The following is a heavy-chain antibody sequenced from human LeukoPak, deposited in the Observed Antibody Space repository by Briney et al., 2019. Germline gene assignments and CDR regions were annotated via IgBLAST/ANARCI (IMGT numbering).Heavy chain of an antibody. CDR1: GYIFSNYW. CDR3: AKFQMYDVFDI. CDR2: IDPSDSSI. J-gene: IGHJ3*02. V-gene: IGHV5-10-1*01. D-gene: IGHD2-21*01. Sequence: GESLKISCKGFGYIFSNYWINWVRQMPGKGLEWMGRIDPSDSSIDHSPSFQGHVTISADKSINTAYVQWSSLKASDTAMYYCAKFQMYDVFDIWGQGTMVTVSS.